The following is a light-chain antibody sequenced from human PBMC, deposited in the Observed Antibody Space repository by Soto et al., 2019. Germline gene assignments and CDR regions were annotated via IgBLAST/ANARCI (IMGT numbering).Light chain of an antibody. CDR3: QQFYRSPYT. Sequence: EIVLTQSPGTLSLSPGERATLSCRASQSVSSSYLAWYQQKPGQAPRLLFSGASSRAAGVPDRFGGSGSGTDFTLTISRLEPEDFAVYYCQQFYRSPYTFGQGTNLEIK. V-gene: IGKV3-20*01. CDR2: GAS. CDR1: QSVSSSY. J-gene: IGKJ2*01.